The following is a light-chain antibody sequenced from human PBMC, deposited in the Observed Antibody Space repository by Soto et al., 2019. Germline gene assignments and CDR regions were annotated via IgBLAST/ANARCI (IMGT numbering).Light chain of an antibody. Sequence: DIQMTQSPSSLSASVGDRVTIACQASQDISNHLNWYQQKPGKAPKLLIYDASNLETGVPSRFSGSGSGADFTFTISSLQPEDIATYYCQNHDSLPLTFGGGTKVDIK. CDR3: QNHDSLPLT. J-gene: IGKJ4*01. CDR1: QDISNH. CDR2: DAS. V-gene: IGKV1-33*01.